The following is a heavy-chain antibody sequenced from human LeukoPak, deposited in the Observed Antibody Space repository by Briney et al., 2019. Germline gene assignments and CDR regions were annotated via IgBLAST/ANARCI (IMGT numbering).Heavy chain of an antibody. CDR2: IRYDGSNK. Sequence: GGSLRLSCAASGFTFSSYGMHWVRQAPGKGLEWVAFIRYDGSNKYYADSVKGRFTISRDNSKNTLYLQMNSLRAEDTAVYYCARAQYDFWSGGFDYWGQGTLVTVSS. D-gene: IGHD3-3*01. CDR1: GFTFSSYG. J-gene: IGHJ4*02. V-gene: IGHV3-30*02. CDR3: ARAQYDFWSGGFDY.